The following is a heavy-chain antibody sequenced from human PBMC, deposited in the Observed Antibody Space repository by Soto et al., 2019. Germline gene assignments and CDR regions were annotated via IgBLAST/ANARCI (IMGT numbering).Heavy chain of an antibody. CDR3: ARGGEGNSGYFDY. CDR2: VYSSGST. J-gene: IGHJ4*02. D-gene: IGHD1-26*01. Sequence: PSETLSLTCTVSGGSIRSADYFWNWIRQAPGKGLEWIGCVYSSGSTYYNLSLRGRFTISIDTSKNQFSLKMSSVTAADTAVFYWARGGEGNSGYFDYWGRGALVTVSS. CDR1: GGSIRSADYF. V-gene: IGHV4-30-4*01.